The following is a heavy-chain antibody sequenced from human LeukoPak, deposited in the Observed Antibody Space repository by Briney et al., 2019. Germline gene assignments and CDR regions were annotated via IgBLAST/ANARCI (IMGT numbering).Heavy chain of an antibody. D-gene: IGHD3-22*01. Sequence: PSQTLSLTCTVSGGSISSGGYYWSWIRQHPGKGLEWIGHIYYSGSTNYNPSLKSRVTISVDTSKNQFSLKLSSVTAADTAVYYCARVYFTPYYYDSSGNHNWFDPWGQGTLVTVSS. CDR2: IYYSGST. J-gene: IGHJ5*02. CDR3: ARVYFTPYYYDSSGNHNWFDP. CDR1: GGSISSGGYY. V-gene: IGHV4-61*08.